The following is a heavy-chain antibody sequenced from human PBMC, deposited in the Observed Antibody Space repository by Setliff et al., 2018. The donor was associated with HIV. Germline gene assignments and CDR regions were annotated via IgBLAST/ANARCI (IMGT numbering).Heavy chain of an antibody. D-gene: IGHD2-21*01. CDR3: TRCGPLHCDAFDI. J-gene: IGHJ3*02. V-gene: IGHV3-49*04. CDR2: IRSKTYGETT. CDR1: GFSFGAYG. Sequence: SLRLSCVLSGFSFGAYGLSWVRQAPGKGLEWVGFIRSKTYGETTEYAASVRGRFTISRDDSKSIAYLQMNSLKIEDTAVYYCTRCGPLHCDAFDIWGQGTMVTVSS.